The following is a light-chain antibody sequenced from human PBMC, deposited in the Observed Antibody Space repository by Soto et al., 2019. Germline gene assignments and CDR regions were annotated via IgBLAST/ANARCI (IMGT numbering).Light chain of an antibody. CDR1: SSDVGAYNY. CDR2: GVT. Sequence: SVLTHPASVSGSPGQSITISCTGTSSDVGAYNYVSWYQQHPGEAPKLIIYGVTNRPSGVSYRFSGSKSDYTASLTISGLQAEDEADYYCSSYSTSFFYVFGTGTKVTVL. V-gene: IGLV2-14*01. J-gene: IGLJ1*01. CDR3: SSYSTSFFYV.